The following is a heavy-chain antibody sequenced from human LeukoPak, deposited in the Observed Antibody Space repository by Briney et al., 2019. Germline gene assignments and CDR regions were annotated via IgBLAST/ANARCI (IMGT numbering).Heavy chain of an antibody. CDR2: IKQDGSEK. Sequence: GGSLRLSCAASGFTFSSYSMNWVRQAPGKGLEWVANIKQDGSEKYYVDSVKGRFTISRDNAKNSLYLQMNSLRAEDTAVYYCARGAYGDYRAFDYWGQGTLVTVSS. CDR3: ARGAYGDYRAFDY. CDR1: GFTFSSYS. D-gene: IGHD4-17*01. J-gene: IGHJ4*02. V-gene: IGHV3-7*01.